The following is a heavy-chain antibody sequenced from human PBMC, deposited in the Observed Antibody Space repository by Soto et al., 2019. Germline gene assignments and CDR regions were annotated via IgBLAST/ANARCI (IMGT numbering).Heavy chain of an antibody. Sequence: QVQLVESGGGVVPPGRSLRLACAAYGFPFSSYGMHWVRQAPGKGLEWVAVLSYAGSNIYYADSVQCRVTISRDNSNNTRYLQRNSRRDEATAVYYCAKDLDIVSTTLLHQLDYCGQGALVTVSS. D-gene: IGHD5-12*01. J-gene: IGHJ4*02. CDR2: LSYAGSNI. V-gene: IGHV3-30*18. CDR3: AKDLDIVSTTLLHQLDY. CDR1: GFPFSSYG.